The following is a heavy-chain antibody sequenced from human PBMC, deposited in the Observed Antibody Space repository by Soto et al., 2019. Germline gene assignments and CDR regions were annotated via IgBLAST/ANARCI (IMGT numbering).Heavy chain of an antibody. CDR3: AKDRYSSSFTSFDA. CDR2: ISWNSAVT. V-gene: IGHV3-9*01. CDR1: GFNLDDYA. J-gene: IGHJ5*02. Sequence: EVQLVESGGGLIQPGRSLRLSCAASGFNLDDYAMHWVRQAPGKGLEWVSGISWNSAVTAYADSVKGRLAVSRDNAKNSLYLHMTSLRPGDTALYYCAKDRYSSSFTSFDAWGQGTLVVVSS. D-gene: IGHD1-26*01.